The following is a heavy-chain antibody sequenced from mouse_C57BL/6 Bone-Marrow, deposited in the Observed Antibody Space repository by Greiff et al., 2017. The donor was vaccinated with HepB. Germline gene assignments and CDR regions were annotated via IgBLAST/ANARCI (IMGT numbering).Heavy chain of an antibody. Sequence: ESGPGLVKPSQSLSLTCSVTGYSITSGYYWNWIRQFPGNKLEWMGYISYDGSNNYNPSLKNRISITRDTSKNQFFLKLNSVTTEDTATYYCAKGRVYYYGSSYPWYFDVWGTGTTVTVSS. CDR3: AKGRVYYYGSSYPWYFDV. CDR2: ISYDGSN. CDR1: GYSITSGYY. D-gene: IGHD1-1*01. V-gene: IGHV3-6*01. J-gene: IGHJ1*03.